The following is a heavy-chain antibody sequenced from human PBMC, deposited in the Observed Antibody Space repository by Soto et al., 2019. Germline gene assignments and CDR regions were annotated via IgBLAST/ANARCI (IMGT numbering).Heavy chain of an antibody. Sequence: SETLSLTCTVSGGSISSGGYYWSWIRQHPGKGLEWVGYIYYSGSTYYNPSLKSRVTISVDTSKNQFSLKLSSVTAADTAVYYCASDRGSSWFPYYYYGMDVWGQGTTVTVSS. CDR3: ASDRGSSWFPYYYYGMDV. D-gene: IGHD6-13*01. J-gene: IGHJ6*02. CDR1: GGSISSGGYY. V-gene: IGHV4-31*03. CDR2: IYYSGST.